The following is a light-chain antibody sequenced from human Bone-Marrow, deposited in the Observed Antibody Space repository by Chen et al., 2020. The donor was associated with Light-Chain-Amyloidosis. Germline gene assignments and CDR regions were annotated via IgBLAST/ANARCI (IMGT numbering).Light chain of an antibody. J-gene: IGKJ4*01. V-gene: IGKV3-20*01. CDR2: GSS. Sequence: IVLPLPPRPLSLSPGEGANPSCRASQTISSNYLTWYQQKFGQAPRLLIYGSSSRATGIPDRFTGSGSGTDFTLTINRLEPEDFAMYYCQQYGTSPLTFGGGTKVEIK. CDR3: QQYGTSPLT. CDR1: QTISSNY.